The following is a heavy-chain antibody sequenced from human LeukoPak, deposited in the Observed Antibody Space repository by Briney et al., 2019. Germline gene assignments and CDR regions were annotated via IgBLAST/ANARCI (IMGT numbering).Heavy chain of an antibody. J-gene: IGHJ3*02. D-gene: IGHD2-21*02. Sequence: GGSLRLSCAASGSTFSSYALSWDRQAPGKGLEWVSGITDSGSYTYYADSVKGRFTISRDNSKNTLYLQMNSLRAEDTAVYYCAKDSQIVVVTAPDAFDIWGQGTMVTVSS. CDR3: AKDSQIVVVTAPDAFDI. V-gene: IGHV3-23*01. CDR1: GSTFSSYA. CDR2: ITDSGSYT.